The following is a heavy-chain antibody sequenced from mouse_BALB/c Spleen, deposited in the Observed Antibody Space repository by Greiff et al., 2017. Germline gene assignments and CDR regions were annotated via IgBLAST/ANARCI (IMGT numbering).Heavy chain of an antibody. J-gene: IGHJ3*01. CDR2: ISYSGST. D-gene: IGHD1-1*01. CDR3: ARWNYGSSYPAWFAY. CDR1: GDSITSGY. Sequence: EVNVVESGPSLVKPSQTLSLTCSVTGDSITSGYWNWIRKFPGNKLEYMGYISYSGSTYYNPSLKSRISITRDTSKNQYYLQLNSVTTEDTATYYCARWNYGSSYPAWFAYWGQGTLVTVSA. V-gene: IGHV3-8*02.